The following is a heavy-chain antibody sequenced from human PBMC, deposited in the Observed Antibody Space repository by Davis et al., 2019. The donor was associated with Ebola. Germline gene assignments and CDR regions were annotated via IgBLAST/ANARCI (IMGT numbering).Heavy chain of an antibody. J-gene: IGHJ6*02. CDR3: ARVGHRGYYYGMDV. Sequence: ASVKVSCKASGYTFTGYYMHWVRQAPGQGLEWMGWINPNSGGTNYAQKFQGWVTMIRDTSISTAYMELSRLRSDDTAVYYCARVGHRGYYYGMDVWGQGTTVTVSS. CDR1: GYTFTGYY. CDR2: INPNSGGT. V-gene: IGHV1-2*04. D-gene: IGHD3-10*01.